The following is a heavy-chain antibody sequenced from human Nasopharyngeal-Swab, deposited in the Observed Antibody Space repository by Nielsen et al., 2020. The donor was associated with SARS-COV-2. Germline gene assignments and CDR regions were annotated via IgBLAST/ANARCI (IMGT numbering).Heavy chain of an antibody. J-gene: IGHJ6*03. CDR2: IYYSGST. Sequence: SETLTLTRTVSGGSISSGDYYWSWIRQPPGKGLEWIGYIYYSGSTNYNPSLKSRVTISVDTSKNQFSLKLSSVTAADTAVYYCARDYYYYMDVWGKGTTVTVSS. CDR3: ARDYYYYMDV. V-gene: IGHV4-61*08. CDR1: GGSISSGDYY.